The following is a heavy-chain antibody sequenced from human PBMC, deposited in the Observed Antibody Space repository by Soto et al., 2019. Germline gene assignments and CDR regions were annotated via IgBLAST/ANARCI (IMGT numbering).Heavy chain of an antibody. CDR2: ISKSGSII. J-gene: IGHJ5*02. D-gene: IGHD3-16*01. V-gene: IGHV3-11*01. CDR3: ARDLSPYSDYYDESTSETWFDP. Sequence: GGSLRLSCAASGFTFSDYYMSWLRQPPGKGLEWVSYISKSGSIIHFADSVKGRFAISRDNAKNTLYLQMSSLRAEDTALYYCARDLSPYSDYYDESTSETWFDPWGQETLVTVSS. CDR1: GFTFSDYY.